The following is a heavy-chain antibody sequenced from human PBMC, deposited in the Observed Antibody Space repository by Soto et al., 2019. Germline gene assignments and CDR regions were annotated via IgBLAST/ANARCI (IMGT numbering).Heavy chain of an antibody. CDR1: GHTFFTHD. D-gene: IGHD5-12*01. CDR3: ARHHGPTTSENWLDP. CDR2: ISTYSGDK. Sequence: QVHLVQSGAEVKTPGASVKVSCKASGHTFFTHDISWVRQAPGQGLEWMGWISTYSGDKKYAQKFQGRVTMTTDTSTTTAYLELRSLRSDDTAVYYCARHHGPTTSENWLDPWGQGTLVTVSS. V-gene: IGHV1-18*01. J-gene: IGHJ5*02.